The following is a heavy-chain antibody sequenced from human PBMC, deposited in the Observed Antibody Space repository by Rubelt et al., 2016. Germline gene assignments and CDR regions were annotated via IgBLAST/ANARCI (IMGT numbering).Heavy chain of an antibody. CDR3: AGGSYYGSGWFDP. D-gene: IGHD3-10*01. V-gene: IGHV1-18*01. CDR2: ISAYNGNT. CDR1: GYTFTSYG. J-gene: IGHJ5*02. Sequence: QVQLVQSGAEVKKPGASVKVSCKASGYTFTSYGISWVRQAPGQGLEWMGWISAYNGNTKYARKLHGRVTMTTATCTSTAYMALRSLRSDDSAVHYWAGGSYYGSGWFDPWGQGTLVTVSS.